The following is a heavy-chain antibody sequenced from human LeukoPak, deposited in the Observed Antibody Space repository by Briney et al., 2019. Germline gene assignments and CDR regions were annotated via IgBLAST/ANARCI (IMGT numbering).Heavy chain of an antibody. CDR1: GYSISSGYY. CDR2: IYYSGST. CDR3: ARVATTTNPPQRPFDY. D-gene: IGHD5-12*01. Sequence: TSETLSLTCAVSGYSISSGYYWGWIRRPPGKGLEWIGSIYYSGSTYYNPSLKSRVTISVDTSKNQFSLKLSSVTAADTAVYYCARVATTTNPPQRPFDYWGQGTLVTVSS. J-gene: IGHJ4*02. V-gene: IGHV4-38-2*01.